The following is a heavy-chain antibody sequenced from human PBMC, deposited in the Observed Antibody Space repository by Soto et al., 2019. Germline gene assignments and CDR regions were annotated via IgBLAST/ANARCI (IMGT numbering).Heavy chain of an antibody. V-gene: IGHV3-7*01. CDR1: GFTFSTYW. J-gene: IGHJ4*02. CDR2: IKPDGSET. Sequence: EVQLVESGGGLVQPGGSLRLSCAASGFTFSTYWMSWVRQAPGKGLEWVANIKPDGSETSYIDSVRGRVTISRDNAKNSLYLEMNSLGAEDTAVYYCARAAVAGAGDYWGQGTLVTVSS. D-gene: IGHD6-19*01. CDR3: ARAAVAGAGDY.